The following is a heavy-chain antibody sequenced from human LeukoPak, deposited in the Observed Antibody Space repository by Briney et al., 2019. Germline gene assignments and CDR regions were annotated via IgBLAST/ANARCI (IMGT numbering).Heavy chain of an antibody. CDR3: ARSRGSLPYYYGMDV. Sequence: SETLSLTCTVSGGSISSYYWSWIRQPPGKGLEWIGYIYYSGSTNYNPSLKSRVTISVDTSKNQFSLKLSSVTAADTAVYYCARSRGSLPYYYGMDVWGQGTTVTVSS. CDR2: IYYSGST. D-gene: IGHD1-26*01. J-gene: IGHJ6*02. CDR1: GGSISSYY. V-gene: IGHV4-59*01.